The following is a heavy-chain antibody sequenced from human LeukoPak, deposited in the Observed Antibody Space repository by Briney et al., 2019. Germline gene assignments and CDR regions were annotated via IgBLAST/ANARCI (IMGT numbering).Heavy chain of an antibody. Sequence: ASVKVSCKASGYTFTSYGISWVRQAPGQGLEWMGWISAYNGNTNYAQKLQGRVTMTTDTSTSTAYMELRSLRSDDTAVYYCARVYRSALAAAPPRDYWGQGTLVTVSS. CDR2: ISAYNGNT. CDR1: GYTFTSYG. V-gene: IGHV1-18*01. J-gene: IGHJ4*02. D-gene: IGHD6-13*01. CDR3: ARVYRSALAAAPPRDY.